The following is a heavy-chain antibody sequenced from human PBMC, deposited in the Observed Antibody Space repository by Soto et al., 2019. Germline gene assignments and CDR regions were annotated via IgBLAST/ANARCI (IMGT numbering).Heavy chain of an antibody. D-gene: IGHD3-16*01. J-gene: IGHJ6*02. V-gene: IGHV4-39*01. Sequence: QLQLQESGPGLVKPSETLSLTCTVSGGSISSSSYYWGWIRQPPGKGLEWIGSIYYSGYTYYNPSRKRRCTIACDTSKNPFSLKPSSVTAADPAVYYCARHHGPLYVGYYSVMDVWGQGTTVTVSS. CDR1: GGSISSSSYY. CDR3: ARHHGPLYVGYYSVMDV. CDR2: IYYSGYT.